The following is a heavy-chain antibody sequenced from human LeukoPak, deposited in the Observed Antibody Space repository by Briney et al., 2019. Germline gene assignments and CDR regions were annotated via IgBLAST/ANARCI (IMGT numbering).Heavy chain of an antibody. CDR3: ARGYCSGGSCQMSHFDN. Sequence: ASVKVSCKAYEYTFTGYYMHCVRQGPGQGLEWMGRINPNSGGTNYAQKFQGRVTMTRDTSISTAYMELSRLRSDDTAVYYCARGYCSGGSCQMSHFDNWGQGTLVTVSS. CDR1: EYTFTGYY. J-gene: IGHJ4*02. D-gene: IGHD2-15*01. CDR2: INPNSGGT. V-gene: IGHV1-2*02.